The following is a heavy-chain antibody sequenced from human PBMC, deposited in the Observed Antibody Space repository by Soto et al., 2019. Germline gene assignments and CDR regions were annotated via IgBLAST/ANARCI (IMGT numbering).Heavy chain of an antibody. CDR1: GVSISSVDYF. Sequence: SETLSLTCTVSGVSISSVDYFWSWIRQPPGKGLEWIGYIYYSGSTYYNPSLKSRVTISVDTSKNQFSLKLSSVTAADTAVYYCARDRYSMIVTRWGQGTLVTVSS. CDR2: IYYSGST. D-gene: IGHD3-22*01. J-gene: IGHJ4*02. CDR3: ARDRYSMIVTR. V-gene: IGHV4-30-4*01.